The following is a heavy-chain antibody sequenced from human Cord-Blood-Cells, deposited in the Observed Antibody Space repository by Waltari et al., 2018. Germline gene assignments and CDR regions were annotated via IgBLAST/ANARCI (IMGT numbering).Heavy chain of an antibody. V-gene: IGHV1-18*01. CDR3: ARVPRPFYCSGGSCYFDY. CDR1: GYTFTSYG. D-gene: IGHD2-15*01. CDR2: ISPANSNA. Sequence: QVQLVQSGAEVKQPGASVKVSCKASGYTFTSYGISWVRQAPGQGIEWMGWISPANSNANCGQKLQGRVTRTSDTSACTAYMERGSLRSDGTAGYYCARVPRPFYCSGGSCYFDYWGQGTLVTVSS. J-gene: IGHJ4*02.